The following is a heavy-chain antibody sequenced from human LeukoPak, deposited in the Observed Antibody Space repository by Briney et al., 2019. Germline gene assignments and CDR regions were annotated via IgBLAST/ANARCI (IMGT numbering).Heavy chain of an antibody. V-gene: IGHV7-4-1*02. Sequence: GASVKLSCKASVYTFTSYTMDWVPQAPGRGLEWMGWININTGNPTYAQGFTGRFVFSLETSVSTAYLQLSSLNAEDTAVYYCARGYTKDMSSVTHFDYWGQGTLVTVSS. CDR1: VYTFTSYT. CDR3: ARGYTKDMSSVTHFDY. CDR2: ININTGNP. J-gene: IGHJ4*02. D-gene: IGHD4-17*01.